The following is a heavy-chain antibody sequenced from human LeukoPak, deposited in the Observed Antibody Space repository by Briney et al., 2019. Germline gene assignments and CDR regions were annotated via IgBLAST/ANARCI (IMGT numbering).Heavy chain of an antibody. CDR1: GGSISSGSYY. V-gene: IGHV4-61*02. CDR2: IYTSGST. CDR3: ARDPTISQKTAGGYFDY. D-gene: IGHD3-3*01. Sequence: SETLSLTCTVSGGSISSGSYYWSWIRQPAGKGLEWIGRIYTSGSTNYNPSLKSRVTISVDTSKNQFSLKLSSVTAADTAVYYCARDPTISQKTAGGYFDYWGQGTLVTVSS. J-gene: IGHJ4*02.